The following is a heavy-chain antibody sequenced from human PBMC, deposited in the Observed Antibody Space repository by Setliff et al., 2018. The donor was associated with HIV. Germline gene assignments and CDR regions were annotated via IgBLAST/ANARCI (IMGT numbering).Heavy chain of an antibody. D-gene: IGHD1-1*01. CDR2: MNPNSGNT. CDR3: AXXHSGNDY. CDR1: GYTFTNYD. J-gene: IGHJ4*02. Sequence: ASVKVSCKASGYTFTNYDINWVRQATGQGLEWMGRMNPNSGNTEYAQQFQGRVTMTRNTSISTAYMELSSLRSEDTAIYYCAXXHSGNDYWGQGTLVTVSS. V-gene: IGHV1-8*02.